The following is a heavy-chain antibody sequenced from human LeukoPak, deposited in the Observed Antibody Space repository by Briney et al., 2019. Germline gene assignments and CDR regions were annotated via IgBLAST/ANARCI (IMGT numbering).Heavy chain of an antibody. V-gene: IGHV4-34*09. CDR2: INHSGST. Sequence: PSETLSLTCAVYGGSFSGYYWSWIRQPPGKGLEWIGEINHSGSTNYNPSLKSRVTISVDTSKNQFSLKLSSVTATDTAVYYCARTPYYYDSSGVEKYYFDYWGQGTLVTVSS. J-gene: IGHJ4*02. CDR1: GGSFSGYY. CDR3: ARTPYYYDSSGVEKYYFDY. D-gene: IGHD3-22*01.